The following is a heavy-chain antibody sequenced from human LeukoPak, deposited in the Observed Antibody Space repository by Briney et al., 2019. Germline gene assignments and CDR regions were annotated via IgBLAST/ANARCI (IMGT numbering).Heavy chain of an antibody. Sequence: GGSLRLSCAASGFTFNSYAVSWVRQAPGKGLEWVSGISGTGTYTYYADSVKGRLTISRDNSKNTLYLQMNSLRAEDTAVYYCAKGAWYNWNHYFDYWGQGTLVTVSS. CDR2: ISGTGTYT. CDR1: GFTFNSYA. D-gene: IGHD1-20*01. J-gene: IGHJ4*02. V-gene: IGHV3-23*01. CDR3: AKGAWYNWNHYFDY.